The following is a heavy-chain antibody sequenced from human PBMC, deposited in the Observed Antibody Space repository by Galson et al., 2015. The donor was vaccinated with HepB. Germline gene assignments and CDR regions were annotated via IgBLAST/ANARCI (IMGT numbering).Heavy chain of an antibody. D-gene: IGHD6-13*01. Sequence: SLRLSCAASGFTFNTYGMHWVRQAPGKGLEWVALIWSDGSNQYYADSVQGRFTISRDNSRNTLYLQMNSLRAEDTALYYCAREAHIAALACLDSWGQGTLVTVSS. CDR1: GFTFNTYG. J-gene: IGHJ4*02. V-gene: IGHV3-33*01. CDR3: AREAHIAALACLDS. CDR2: IWSDGSNQ.